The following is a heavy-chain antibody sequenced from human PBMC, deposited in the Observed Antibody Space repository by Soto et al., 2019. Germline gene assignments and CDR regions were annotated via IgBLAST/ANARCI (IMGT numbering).Heavy chain of an antibody. V-gene: IGHV3-21*01. CDR3: ARDLRTTPGDYTSY. D-gene: IGHD4-17*01. J-gene: IGHJ4*02. CDR2: ISSSSSYI. CDR1: GFTFSSYS. Sequence: GGSLRLSCAASGFTFSSYSMNWVRQAPGKGLEWVSSISSSSSYIYYADSVKGRFTISRDNAKNSLYLQMNSLRAEDTAVYYCARDLRTTPGDYTSYWGQGTLVTVSS.